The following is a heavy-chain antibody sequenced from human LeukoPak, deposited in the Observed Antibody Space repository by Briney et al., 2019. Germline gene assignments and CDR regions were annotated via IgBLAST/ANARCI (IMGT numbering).Heavy chain of an antibody. CDR1: GFTFSDYY. J-gene: IGHJ6*03. D-gene: IGHD3-10*01. Sequence: PGGSLRLSCAASGFTFSDYYMSWIRQAPGKGLEWVSYISSSGSTIYYADSVKGRFTISRDNAKNSLYLQMNSLRAEDTAVYYCARVSSGSGSYFYYYYMDVWGKGTTVTVSS. CDR2: ISSSGSTI. CDR3: ARVSSGSGSYFYYYYMDV. V-gene: IGHV3-11*04.